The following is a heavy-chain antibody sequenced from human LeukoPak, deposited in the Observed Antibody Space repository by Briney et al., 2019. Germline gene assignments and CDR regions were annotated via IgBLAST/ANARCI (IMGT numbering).Heavy chain of an antibody. CDR2: IKQDGSEK. CDR1: GFTFSSYS. D-gene: IGHD3-10*01. J-gene: IGHJ4*02. V-gene: IGHV3-7*01. Sequence: GGSLRLSCAASGFTFSSYSVNWVRQAPGKGLEWVANIKQDGSEKYYVDSVKGRFTISRDNAKNSLYLQMNSLRAEDTAVYYCARDQNYGSGSYTDYWGQGTLVTVSS. CDR3: ARDQNYGSGSYTDY.